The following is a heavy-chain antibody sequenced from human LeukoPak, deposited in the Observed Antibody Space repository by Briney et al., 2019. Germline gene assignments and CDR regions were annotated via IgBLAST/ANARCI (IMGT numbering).Heavy chain of an antibody. D-gene: IGHD1-26*01. CDR2: TYSGGSA. CDR1: GFTVSSRY. Sequence: GGSLRLSCAASGFTVSSRYMSWVRQAPGKGLEWVSITYSGGSAYYADSVKGRFTISRDNSKSTLYLQMNSLRAEDTAVYYCARDPYSGSYGADYYYYMDVWGKGTTVTISS. CDR3: ARDPYSGSYGADYYYYMDV. V-gene: IGHV3-66*01. J-gene: IGHJ6*03.